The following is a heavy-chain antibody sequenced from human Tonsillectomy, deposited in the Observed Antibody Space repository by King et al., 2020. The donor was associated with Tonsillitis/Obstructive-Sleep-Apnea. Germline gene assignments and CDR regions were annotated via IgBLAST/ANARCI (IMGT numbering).Heavy chain of an antibody. CDR1: GGSISRYF. CDR2: IYYGEST. CDR3: ARDMVLEAGGDAFDI. V-gene: IGHV4-59*01. Sequence: VQLQESGPGLVKPSETLSLTCTVSGGSISRYFWSWIRQPPGKGLAWIGYIYYGESTNYNPSLKSRVTISVDTSKNQFSLKLSSVTAADTAVYYCARDMVLEAGGDAFDIWGQGTMVTVSS. J-gene: IGHJ3*02. D-gene: IGHD2-8*01.